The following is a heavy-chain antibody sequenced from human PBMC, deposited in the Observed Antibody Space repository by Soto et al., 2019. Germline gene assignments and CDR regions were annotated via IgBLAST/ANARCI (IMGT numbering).Heavy chain of an antibody. CDR1: GGTFSSYT. Sequence: QVQLVQSRAEVKKPGSSVKVSCKASGGTFSSYTISWVRQAPGQGLEWMGRIIPILGIANYAQKFQGRVTITADKSTSTAYMELSSLRSEDTAVYYCASPPVDTAMAGVEMATIDWYFDLWGRGTLVTVSS. CDR2: IIPILGIA. V-gene: IGHV1-69*02. CDR3: ASPPVDTAMAGVEMATIDWYFDL. D-gene: IGHD5-18*01. J-gene: IGHJ2*01.